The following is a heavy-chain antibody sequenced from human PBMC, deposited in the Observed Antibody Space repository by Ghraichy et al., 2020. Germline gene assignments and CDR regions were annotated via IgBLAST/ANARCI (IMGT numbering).Heavy chain of an antibody. D-gene: IGHD3-3*01. CDR2: ISYDGSNK. J-gene: IGHJ3*02. Sequence: GESLNISCAASGFTFSSYAMHWVRQAPGKGLEWVAVISYDGSNKYYADSVKGRFTISRDNSKNTLYLQMNSLRAEDTAVYYCARDRVYYDFWSGYHAPDAFDIWGQGTMVTVSS. V-gene: IGHV3-30*04. CDR1: GFTFSSYA. CDR3: ARDRVYYDFWSGYHAPDAFDI.